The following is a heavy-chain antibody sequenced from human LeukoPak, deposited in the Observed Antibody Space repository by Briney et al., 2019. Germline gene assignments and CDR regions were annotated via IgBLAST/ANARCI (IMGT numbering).Heavy chain of an antibody. CDR1: GFTFSSYA. V-gene: IGHV3-23*01. CDR3: AKGDTGSGSYYYYGMDV. D-gene: IGHD3-10*01. J-gene: IGHJ6*02. CDR2: ISSSGGST. Sequence: GGSLRLSCAASGFTFSSYAMSWVRQAPGQGLEWVSAISSSGGSTYYADSVKGRFTISRDNSKNTLYLQMNSLRAEDTAVYYCAKGDTGSGSYYYYGMDVWGQGTTVTVSS.